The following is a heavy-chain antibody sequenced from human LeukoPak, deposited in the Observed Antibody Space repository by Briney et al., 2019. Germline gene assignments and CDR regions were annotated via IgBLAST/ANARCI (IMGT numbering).Heavy chain of an antibody. V-gene: IGHV3-30*18. CDR3: AKDTHYYDSSGARPFDY. J-gene: IGHJ4*02. D-gene: IGHD3-22*01. CDR2: ISYDGSNK. CDR1: GFTFSSYG. Sequence: PGRSLRLSCAASGFTFSSYGMHWVRQAPGKGLEWVAVISYDGSNKYYADSVKGRFTISRDNSKNTLYLQMNSLRAEDTAVYYCAKDTHYYDSSGARPFDYWGQGTLVTVSS.